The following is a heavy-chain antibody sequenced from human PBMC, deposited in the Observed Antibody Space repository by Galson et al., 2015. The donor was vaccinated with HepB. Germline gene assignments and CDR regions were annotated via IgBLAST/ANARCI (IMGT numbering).Heavy chain of an antibody. D-gene: IGHD1-1*01. CDR2: LSTNTGNT. V-gene: IGHV7-4-1*02. CDR1: GYTFASFE. Sequence: SVKVSCKASGYTFASFEINWVRQAPGQGLEWMGWLSTNTGNTTYAPGFAGRVVFSMDTSASTSYLEIRNVKPEDTGVYYCAREWTPGLEVRWGQGSL. CDR3: AREWTPGLEVR. J-gene: IGHJ4*02.